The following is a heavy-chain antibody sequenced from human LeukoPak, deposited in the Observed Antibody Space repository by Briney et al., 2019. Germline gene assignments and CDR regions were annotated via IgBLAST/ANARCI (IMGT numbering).Heavy chain of an antibody. CDR3: ARDWHDSSGLLPFDY. V-gene: IGHV1-46*01. CDR2: INPTGGST. D-gene: IGHD3-22*01. J-gene: IGHJ4*02. CDR1: GYTFPSYF. Sequence: ASVKVSCKASGYTFPSYFMHWVRQAPGQGLEWMGIINPTGGSTTYAQKFQGRVTMTRDTSTSTVYMELSSLRSEDTAVYYCARDWHDSSGLLPFDYWGQGTLVTVSS.